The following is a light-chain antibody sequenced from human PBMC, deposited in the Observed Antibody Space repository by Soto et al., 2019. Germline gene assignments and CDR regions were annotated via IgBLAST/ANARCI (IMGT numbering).Light chain of an antibody. CDR3: QSYDSSLSGSDVI. V-gene: IGLV1-40*01. CDR2: ANT. CDR1: SSNIGADYD. Sequence: QLLLTQPPSVSGAPGQRVTISCTVSSSNIGADYDVHWYQHLPGSAPKLLIYANTKRPSGVPDRFSASKSGTSASLAITGLQAADEAVYYCQSYDSSLSGSDVIFGGGTKLTVL. J-gene: IGLJ2*01.